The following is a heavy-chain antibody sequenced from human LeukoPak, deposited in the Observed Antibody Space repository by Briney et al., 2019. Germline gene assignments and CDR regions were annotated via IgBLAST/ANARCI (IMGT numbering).Heavy chain of an antibody. CDR3: AREGVLRYFDWFSTHYYYYYGMDV. J-gene: IGHJ6*02. V-gene: IGHV1-8*01. CDR1: GYTFTSYD. Sequence: ASVKVSCKASGYTFTSYDINWVRQATGQGLEWMGWMNPNSGNTGYAQKLQGRVTMTRNTSISTAYTELSSLRSEDTAVYYCAREGVLRYFDWFSTHYYYYYGMDVWGQGTTVTVSS. CDR2: MNPNSGNT. D-gene: IGHD3-9*01.